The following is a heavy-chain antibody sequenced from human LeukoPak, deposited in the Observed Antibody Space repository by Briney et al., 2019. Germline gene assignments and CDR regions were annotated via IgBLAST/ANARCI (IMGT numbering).Heavy chain of an antibody. CDR1: GGSIGSHY. D-gene: IGHD1-26*01. CDR2: IYYSGST. Sequence: PSETLSLTCTVSGGSIGSHYWSWIRQPPGKGLEWIGYIYYSGSTNYNPSLKSRVTISVDTSKNQFSLKLSSVTAADTAVYYCAREKTYSGSYDYWGQGTLVTVSS. CDR3: AREKTYSGSYDY. V-gene: IGHV4-59*11. J-gene: IGHJ4*02.